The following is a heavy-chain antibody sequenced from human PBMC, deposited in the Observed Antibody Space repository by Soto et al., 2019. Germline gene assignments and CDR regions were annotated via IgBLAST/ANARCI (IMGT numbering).Heavy chain of an antibody. CDR2: IIPILGIA. Sequence: SVKVSCKASGGTFSSYTISWVRQAPGQGLEWMGRIIPILGIANYAQKFQGRVTITADKSTSTAYMELSSLRSEDTAVYYCAREGRVEVVAATPFAFDIWGQGTMVTVS. CDR3: AREGRVEVVAATPFAFDI. D-gene: IGHD2-15*01. V-gene: IGHV1-69*04. CDR1: GGTFSSYT. J-gene: IGHJ3*02.